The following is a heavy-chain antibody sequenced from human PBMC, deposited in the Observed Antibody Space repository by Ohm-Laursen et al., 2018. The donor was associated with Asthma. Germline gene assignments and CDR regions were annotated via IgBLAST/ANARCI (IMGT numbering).Heavy chain of an antibody. CDR3: AREWLLGIVDY. CDR1: GDSINSGNNY. J-gene: IGHJ4*02. Sequence: TLSLTCTVSGDSINSGNNYWSWIRQHPGKGLEWIGYIYYSGLTYSNPSLKSRVTISVDTSKNQFSLKLSSVTAADTAVYYCAREWLLGIVDYWGQGTLVTVSS. V-gene: IGHV4-31*03. D-gene: IGHD5-24*01. CDR2: IYYSGLT.